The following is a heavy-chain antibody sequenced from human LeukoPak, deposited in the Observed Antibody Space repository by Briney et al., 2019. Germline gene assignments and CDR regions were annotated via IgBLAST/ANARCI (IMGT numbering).Heavy chain of an antibody. J-gene: IGHJ4*02. Sequence: PGGSLRLSCVASGXTFNNYAMTWVRQAPGKGLEWISGLSSGGGSPYYADSVKGRFTISRDNSKNTLFLQMNSLRAEDTAIYYCTKVTSTGSCYQSDYWGQGTLVTVSS. CDR1: GXTFNNYA. V-gene: IGHV3-23*01. CDR2: LSSGGGSP. D-gene: IGHD2-15*01. CDR3: TKVTSTGSCYQSDY.